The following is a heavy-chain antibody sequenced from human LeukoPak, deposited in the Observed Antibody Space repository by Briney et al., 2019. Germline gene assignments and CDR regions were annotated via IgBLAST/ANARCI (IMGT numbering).Heavy chain of an antibody. D-gene: IGHD3-10*01. CDR2: IYYSGST. V-gene: IGHV4-59*08. Sequence: SETLSLTCTVSGGSISSYYWSWIRQPPGKGLEWIGYIYYSGSTNYNPSLKSRVTISVDTSKNQFSLKLSSVTAADTAVYYCARLWFGPDAFDIWGQGTMVTVSS. CDR3: ARLWFGPDAFDI. CDR1: GGSISSYY. J-gene: IGHJ3*02.